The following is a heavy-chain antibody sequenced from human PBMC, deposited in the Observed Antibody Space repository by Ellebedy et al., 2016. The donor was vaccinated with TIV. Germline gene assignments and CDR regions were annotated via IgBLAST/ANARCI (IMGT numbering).Heavy chain of an antibody. D-gene: IGHD2-2*01. V-gene: IGHV3-7*01. Sequence: GESLKISCAASGFTFSSYGMHWVRQAPGKGLEWVANIKQDGSAKYYMDSVKGRFTISRDNAKNSLYLQMNSLRAEDTAVYYCARDFNAPGPDRDYWGQGTLVTVSS. CDR3: ARDFNAPGPDRDY. CDR2: IKQDGSAK. CDR1: GFTFSSYG. J-gene: IGHJ4*02.